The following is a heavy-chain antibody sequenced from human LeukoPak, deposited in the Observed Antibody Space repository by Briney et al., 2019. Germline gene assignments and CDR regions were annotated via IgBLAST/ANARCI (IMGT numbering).Heavy chain of an antibody. J-gene: IGHJ4*02. D-gene: IGHD3-22*01. CDR2: IDPSDSYT. CDR3: ARQVAVSLDDY. CDR1: GYSFTSYW. Sequence: GESLQIPCKGSGYSFTSYWISWVRQMPGKGGEWMGRIDPSDSYTNYSPSSQGHVTISADKSISTAYLQWSSLKASDTAMYYCARQVAVSLDDYWGQRTLVTVSS. V-gene: IGHV5-10-1*01.